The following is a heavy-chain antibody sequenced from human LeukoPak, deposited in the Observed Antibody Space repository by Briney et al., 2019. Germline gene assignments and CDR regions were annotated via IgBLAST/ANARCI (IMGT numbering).Heavy chain of an antibody. J-gene: IGHJ4*02. V-gene: IGHV1-69*04. CDR1: GYTFTSYD. CDR3: AIHLGYYYDSSGYYKKAYYFDY. Sequence: SVKVSCKASGYTFTSYDINWVRQAPGQGLEWMGRIIPILGIANYAQKFQSRVTITADKSTSTAYMALSSLRSEDTAVYYCAIHLGYYYDSSGYYKKAYYFDYWGQGTLVTVSS. CDR2: IIPILGIA. D-gene: IGHD3-22*01.